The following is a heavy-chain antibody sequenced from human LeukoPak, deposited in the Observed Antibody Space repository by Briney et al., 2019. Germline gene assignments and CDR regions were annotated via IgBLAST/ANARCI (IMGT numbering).Heavy chain of an antibody. CDR1: GFIFSKYA. D-gene: IGHD3-22*01. V-gene: IGHV3-30*18. Sequence: GGSLRLSCAASGFIFSKYAMHWVRQAPGKGLEWVAVISYDGSNKYYADSVKGPFTISRDNSKNTLYLQMNSLRAEDTAVYYCAKVFYYDSSGYSLIDYWGQGTLVTVSS. CDR3: AKVFYYDSSGYSLIDY. CDR2: ISYDGSNK. J-gene: IGHJ4*02.